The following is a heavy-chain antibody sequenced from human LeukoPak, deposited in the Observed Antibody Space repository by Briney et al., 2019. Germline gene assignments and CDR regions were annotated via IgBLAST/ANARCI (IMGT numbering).Heavy chain of an antibody. CDR1: GGSISSSSYY. Sequence: SETLSLTCTVSGGSISSSSYYWGWIRQPPGKGLEWIGSIYYSGSTYYNPSLKSRVTISVDTSKNQFSLKLSSVTAADTAVYYCARVVPAAKDFDYWGQGTLVTVSS. J-gene: IGHJ4*02. V-gene: IGHV4-39*07. D-gene: IGHD2-2*01. CDR3: ARVVPAAKDFDY. CDR2: IYYSGST.